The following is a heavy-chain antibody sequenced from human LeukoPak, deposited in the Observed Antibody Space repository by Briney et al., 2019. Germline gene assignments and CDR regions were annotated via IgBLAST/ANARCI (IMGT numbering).Heavy chain of an antibody. J-gene: IGHJ4*02. CDR1: ELIFSSYA. V-gene: IGHV3-23*01. CDR3: AKELAAVGVPSFDS. D-gene: IGHD6-13*01. CDR2: ITSTGGGT. Sequence: GGSLSLSCAACELIFSSYAMIWVRQTPGKGREWVLGITSTGGGTYYADSVKGRFTISRDNSKNTLYLQMNSLRAEDTAVYYCAKELAAVGVPSFDSWGQGTLVTVSS.